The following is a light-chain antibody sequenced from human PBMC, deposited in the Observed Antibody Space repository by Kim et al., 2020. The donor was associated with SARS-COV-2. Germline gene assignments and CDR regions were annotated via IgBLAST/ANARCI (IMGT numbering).Light chain of an antibody. CDR3: SAWDSSLSAWV. J-gene: IGLJ3*02. CDR2: RNN. V-gene: IGLV10-54*01. CDR1: SNNVGNQG. Sequence: QAGLTQPPSVSKDLRQTATLTCTGNSNNVGNQGAAWLQQHQGHPPKLLSYRNNNRPSGISERLSAPRSGNTASLTITGLQPEDEADYYCSAWDSSLSAWVFGGGTQLTVL.